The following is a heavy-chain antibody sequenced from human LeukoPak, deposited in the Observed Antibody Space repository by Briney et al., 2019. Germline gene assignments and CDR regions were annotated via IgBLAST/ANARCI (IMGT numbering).Heavy chain of an antibody. V-gene: IGHV1-2*02. CDR1: GFTFTDYY. Sequence: ASVQVSCKASGFTFTDYYIHWVRQAPGQGPDWMGRINPNSGGSHFAQKFQGRVTMSRDTSISTAFMELSSLRSDDTAVYYCARDHGTMIDLATAHAFDIWGQGTMVTVSS. J-gene: IGHJ3*02. CDR2: INPNSGGS. D-gene: IGHD3-22*01. CDR3: ARDHGTMIDLATAHAFDI.